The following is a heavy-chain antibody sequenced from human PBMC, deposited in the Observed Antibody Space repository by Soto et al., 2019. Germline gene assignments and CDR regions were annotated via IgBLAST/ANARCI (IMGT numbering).Heavy chain of an antibody. D-gene: IGHD4-17*01. CDR3: ARLYGLDAFDI. CDR1: GGSISSGGYY. V-gene: IGHV4-31*03. J-gene: IGHJ3*02. CDR2: IHYSGSS. Sequence: SETLSLTCTVSGGSISSGGYYWSWIRQHPVKGLEWIGYIHYSGSSYYNPSLKSRVTISVDTSENQFSLKLSSVTAADTAVYYCARLYGLDAFDIWGQGTMVTVSS.